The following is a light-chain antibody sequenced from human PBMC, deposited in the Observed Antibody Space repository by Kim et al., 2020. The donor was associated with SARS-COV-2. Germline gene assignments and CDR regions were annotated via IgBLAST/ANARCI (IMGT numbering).Light chain of an antibody. CDR2: DVS. Sequence: QSALTQPASVSGSPGQSLTISCTGTSSDVAGYNYVSWYQQHPGKAPNLMIFDVSNRPSGVSNRFSGSKSGNTASLTISGLQAEDEADYYCSSYTSSSTVVFGGGTQLTVL. CDR1: SSDVAGYNY. V-gene: IGLV2-14*03. J-gene: IGLJ2*01. CDR3: SSYTSSSTVV.